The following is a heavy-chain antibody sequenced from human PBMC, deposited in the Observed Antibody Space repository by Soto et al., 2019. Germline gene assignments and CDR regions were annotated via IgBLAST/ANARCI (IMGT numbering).Heavy chain of an antibody. J-gene: IGHJ3*02. Sequence: QVQLHESGPGVVKPSGTLSLTCEVSGGSISSSNWWSWVRQTPGKGLEWIGEIFHSGTANYSPSLKSRVTMSVDKAKNLFSLKLTSVNASDTAMYYCARPTGLVTWDAFDIWGQGTLVTVS. CDR2: IFHSGTA. CDR1: GGSISSSNW. CDR3: ARPTGLVTWDAFDI. D-gene: IGHD5-18*01. V-gene: IGHV4-4*02.